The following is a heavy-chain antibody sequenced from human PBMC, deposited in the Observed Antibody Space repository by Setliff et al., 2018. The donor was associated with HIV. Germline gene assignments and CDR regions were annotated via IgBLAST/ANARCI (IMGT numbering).Heavy chain of an antibody. J-gene: IGHJ4*02. CDR2: IHHTGCI. V-gene: IGHV4-34*01. CDR3: AAFFVTPMTTQDF. Sequence: SETLSLTCAVYGGPSTDHYWNWIRQSPGMGLEWIAEIHHTGCINYNPSLRSRVSVSRGMSSNQFSLRLSSVTAADAAVYYCAAFFVTPMTTQDFWGQGTLVTVSS. CDR1: GGPSTDHY. D-gene: IGHD4-4*01.